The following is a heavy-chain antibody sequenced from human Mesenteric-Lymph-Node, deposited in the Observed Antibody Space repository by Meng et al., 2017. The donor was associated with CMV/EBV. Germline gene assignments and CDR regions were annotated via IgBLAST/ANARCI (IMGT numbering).Heavy chain of an antibody. CDR1: GFMFSGSA. D-gene: IGHD2-15*01. V-gene: IGHV3-73*01. CDR3: TRHYSLHDPFDF. CDR2: IRSRADSYAT. J-gene: IGHJ4*02. Sequence: GESLKISCAASGFMFSGSAIHWVRQASGKGLEWVGRIRSRADSYATLYAESVKGRFIISRDDSENTAYLQMNSLKTEDTAVYYCTRHYSLHDPFDFWGRGTLVTVSS.